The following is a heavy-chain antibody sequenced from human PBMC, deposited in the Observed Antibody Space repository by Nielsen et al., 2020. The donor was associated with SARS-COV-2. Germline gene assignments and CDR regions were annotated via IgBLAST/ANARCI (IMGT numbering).Heavy chain of an antibody. CDR2: ISSSSLYI. D-gene: IGHD6-13*01. CDR3: AREGYSSSWTRYYYYMDV. CDR1: GFTFNTYS. Sequence: GGSLRLSCAASGFTFNTYSMNWVRQAPGKGLEWVSSISSSSLYIYYADSVKGRFTISRDNSKNTLYLQMNSLRAEDTAVYYCAREGYSSSWTRYYYYMDVWGKGTTVTVSS. V-gene: IGHV3-21*01. J-gene: IGHJ6*03.